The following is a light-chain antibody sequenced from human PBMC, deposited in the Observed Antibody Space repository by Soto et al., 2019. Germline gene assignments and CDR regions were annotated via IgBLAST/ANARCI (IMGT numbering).Light chain of an antibody. V-gene: IGKV3-15*01. CDR2: GAS. Sequence: TQSPATLSLSPGERATLSCRASQSVSSYLAWYQQKPGQAPRVLIYGASTRATGIPARFSGIGSGTDFTLTISSMPSEDFTVYSCHPYHNLWAFGQGTKVDIK. J-gene: IGKJ1*01. CDR1: QSVSSY. CDR3: HPYHNLWA.